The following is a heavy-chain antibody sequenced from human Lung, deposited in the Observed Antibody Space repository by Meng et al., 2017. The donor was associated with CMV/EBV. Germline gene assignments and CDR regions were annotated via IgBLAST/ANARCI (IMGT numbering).Heavy chain of an antibody. CDR1: GFTFSSYG. D-gene: IGHD6-6*01. Sequence: GGSXRLXCAASGFTFSSYGMYWVRQAPGKGLEWVAAIGYDESKKYYADSVKGRFTVSRDNSKSMLYFQMNSLTVEDTAVYYCAKELLAARRVGSYYQYGMDVXGQGXTVTVSS. CDR3: AKELLAARRVGSYYQYGMDV. V-gene: IGHV3-33*06. J-gene: IGHJ6*02. CDR2: IGYDESKK.